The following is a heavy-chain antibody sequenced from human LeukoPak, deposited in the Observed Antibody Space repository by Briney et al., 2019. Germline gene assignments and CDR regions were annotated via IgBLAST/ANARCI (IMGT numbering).Heavy chain of an antibody. CDR3: ARGLTSSSWPYIYYFHY. D-gene: IGHD6-13*01. CDR2: IWYDGSNK. J-gene: IGHJ4*02. CDR1: GFTFSSYG. Sequence: GGSLRLSCAASGFTFSSYGMHWVRQAPGKGLEWVAVIWYDGSNKYYADSVKGRFTISSDNSKNTLYLQMNGLRAEDTAVYYCARGLTSSSWPYIYYFHYWGQGTLVTVSS. V-gene: IGHV3-33*01.